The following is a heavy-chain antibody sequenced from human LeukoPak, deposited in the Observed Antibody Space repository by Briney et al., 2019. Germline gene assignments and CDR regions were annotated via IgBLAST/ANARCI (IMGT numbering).Heavy chain of an antibody. CDR3: ARGRYDFWSATRRDAFDI. CDR1: GGSISSSSYY. Sequence: SETLSLTCTVSGGSISSSSYYWSWIRQPPGKGLEWIGEINHSGSTNYNPSLKSRVTISVDTSKNQFSLKLSSVTAADTAVYYCARGRYDFWSATRRDAFDIWGQGTMVTVSS. J-gene: IGHJ3*02. CDR2: INHSGST. D-gene: IGHD3-3*01. V-gene: IGHV4-39*07.